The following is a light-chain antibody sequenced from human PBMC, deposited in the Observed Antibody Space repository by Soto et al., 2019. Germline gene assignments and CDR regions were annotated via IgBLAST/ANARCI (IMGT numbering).Light chain of an antibody. V-gene: IGKV1-5*01. CDR2: DAS. Sequence: DIHITHSPSTLSASVGDRVTITCRASKNINTWVAWYQQKPGKAPKLLIYDASSLESGVPARFSGSRSGAELTLTISSLQSEDFAVYYCQHYVTWPLTFGGGTKVDIK. J-gene: IGKJ4*01. CDR3: QHYVTWPLT. CDR1: KNINTW.